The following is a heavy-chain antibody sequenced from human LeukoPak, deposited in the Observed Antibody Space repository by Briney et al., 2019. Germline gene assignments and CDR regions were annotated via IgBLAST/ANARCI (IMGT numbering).Heavy chain of an antibody. Sequence: SETLSLTCAVYGGSFSGYYWSWIRQPPGKGLEWIGEINHSGSTSYNPSLKSRVTISVDTSKNQFSLKLSSVTAADTAVYYCASGDYDFWSGYYAYYFDYWGQGTLVTVSS. CDR2: INHSGST. J-gene: IGHJ4*02. D-gene: IGHD3-3*01. CDR3: ASGDYDFWSGYYAYYFDY. V-gene: IGHV4-34*01. CDR1: GGSFSGYY.